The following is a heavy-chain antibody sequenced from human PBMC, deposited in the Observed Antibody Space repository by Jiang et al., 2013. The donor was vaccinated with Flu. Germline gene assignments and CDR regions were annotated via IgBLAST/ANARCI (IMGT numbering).Heavy chain of an antibody. CDR3: ARGPHYYYSYMDV. CDR2: QGIFGTS. Sequence: GAEVKKPGSSVKVSCKASGGIFRSFAINWVRQAPGQGLEWMEDQGIFGTSNYAQNFQGRVTITADESTSTAYMELSSLRSEDTAVYYCARGPHYYYSYMDVWGKGTTVTVSS. V-gene: IGHV1-69*15. J-gene: IGHJ6*03. CDR1: GGIFRSFA.